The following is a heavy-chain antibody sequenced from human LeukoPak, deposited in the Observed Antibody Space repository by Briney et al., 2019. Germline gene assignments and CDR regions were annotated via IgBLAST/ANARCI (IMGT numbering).Heavy chain of an antibody. J-gene: IGHJ5*02. D-gene: IGHD5-18*01. Sequence: SETLSLTCTGSGGSISSYYWSWIRQPPGKGLEWIGYIYYSGSTNYNPSLKSRVTISVDTSKNQFSLKLSSVTAADTAVYYCARFRGGYDYGYWNWFDPWGQGTLVTVSS. V-gene: IGHV4-59*08. CDR3: ARFRGGYDYGYWNWFDP. CDR2: IYYSGST. CDR1: GGSISSYY.